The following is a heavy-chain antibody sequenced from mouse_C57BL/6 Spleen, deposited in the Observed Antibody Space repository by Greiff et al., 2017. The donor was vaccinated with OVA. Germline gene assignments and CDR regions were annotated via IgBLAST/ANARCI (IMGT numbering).Heavy chain of an antibody. CDR3: GRDYGSSYRFAY. CDR1: GYAFSSYW. D-gene: IGHD1-1*01. Sequence: VQLQQSGAELVKPGASVTLSCTASGYAFSSYWMNWVKQRPGKGLEWIGQIYPGDGDTNYNGKFKGKATLTAATSSSTAFLQLSSLTSEASAVYFGGRDYGSSYRFAYWGQGTLVTVSA. CDR2: IYPGDGDT. V-gene: IGHV1-80*01. J-gene: IGHJ3*01.